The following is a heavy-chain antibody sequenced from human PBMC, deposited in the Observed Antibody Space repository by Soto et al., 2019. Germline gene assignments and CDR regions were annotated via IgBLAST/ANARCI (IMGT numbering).Heavy chain of an antibody. Sequence: SETLSLTCTVSGGSISRGGYYWSWIRQHPGKGLEWIGYIYYSGSTYYNPSLKSRVTISVDTSKNQFSLKLSSVTAADTAVYYCARLKYCSGGSCYPVDYWGQGTLVTVSS. CDR2: IYYSGST. CDR3: ARLKYCSGGSCYPVDY. D-gene: IGHD2-15*01. CDR1: GGSISRGGYY. V-gene: IGHV4-31*03. J-gene: IGHJ4*02.